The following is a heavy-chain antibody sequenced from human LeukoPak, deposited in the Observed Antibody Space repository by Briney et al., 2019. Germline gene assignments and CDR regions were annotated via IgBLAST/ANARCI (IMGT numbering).Heavy chain of an antibody. D-gene: IGHD4-23*01. J-gene: IGHJ2*01. CDR3: TRTYGGNSQWYFDL. Sequence: GGSLRLSCVASGFTFSNYDMHWVRHATGKGLEWVSAIGTAYNTYYAGSVKGRFTISRENDENSLYLQMNNLRAGDTAVYYCTRTYGGNSQWYFDLWGRGTLVTVSS. CDR2: IGTAYNT. CDR1: GFTFSNYD. V-gene: IGHV3-13*01.